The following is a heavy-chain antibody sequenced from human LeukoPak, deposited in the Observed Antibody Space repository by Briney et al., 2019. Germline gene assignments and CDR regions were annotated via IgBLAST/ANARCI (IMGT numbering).Heavy chain of an antibody. J-gene: IGHJ4*02. CDR2: ISYDGSNK. D-gene: IGHD5-24*01. V-gene: IGHV3-30*18. Sequence: GRSLRLSWAASGFTFSRYGMHGVRQAPGKGLEWVAVISYDGSNKYYADSVKGRFTISRDNSKNTLYLQMNSLRAEDTAVYYCAKDGMATISYYFDYWGQGTLVTVSS. CDR3: AKDGMATISYYFDY. CDR1: GFTFSRYG.